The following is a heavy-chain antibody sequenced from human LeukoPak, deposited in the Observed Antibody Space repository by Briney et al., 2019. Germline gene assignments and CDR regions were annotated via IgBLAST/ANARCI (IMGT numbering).Heavy chain of an antibody. D-gene: IGHD1-7*01. CDR2: ISAYNGNT. V-gene: IGHV1-18*04. Sequence: ASVKVSCKASGYTFTGYYMHWVRQAPGQGLEWMGWISAYNGNTNYAQKLQGRVTMTTDTSTSTAYMELRSLRSDDTAVYYCARVPQYNWNCDVWGQGTTVTVSS. CDR3: ARVPQYNWNCDV. CDR1: GYTFTGYY. J-gene: IGHJ6*02.